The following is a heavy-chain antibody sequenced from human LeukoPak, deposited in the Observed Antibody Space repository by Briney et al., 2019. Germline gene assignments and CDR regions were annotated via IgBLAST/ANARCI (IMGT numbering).Heavy chain of an antibody. CDR1: GYTFTSYD. CDR2: ISAYNGNT. V-gene: IGHV1-18*01. D-gene: IGHD2-2*01. CDR3: ARDVRYCSSTSCYPDAFDI. J-gene: IGHJ3*02. Sequence: ASVKVSCKASGYTFTSYDISWVRQAPGQGLEWMGWISAYNGNTNYAQKLQGRVTMTTDTSTSTAYMELRSLRSDDTAVYYCARDVRYCSSTSCYPDAFDIWGQGTMVTVSS.